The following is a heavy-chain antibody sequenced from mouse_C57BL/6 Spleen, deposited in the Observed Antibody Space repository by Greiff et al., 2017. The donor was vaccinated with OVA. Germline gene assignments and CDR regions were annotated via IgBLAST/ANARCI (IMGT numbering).Heavy chain of an antibody. CDR3: ARQGYYGSSYRYAMDY. V-gene: IGHV7-3*01. Sequence: EVKVVESGGGLVQPGGSLSLSCAASGFTFTDYYMSWVRQPPGKALEWLGFIRNKANGYTTEYSASVKGRFTISRANSQSILYLQMNALRAEDSATYYCARQGYYGSSYRYAMDYWGQGTSVTVSS. D-gene: IGHD1-1*01. CDR1: GFTFTDYY. J-gene: IGHJ4*01. CDR2: IRNKANGYTT.